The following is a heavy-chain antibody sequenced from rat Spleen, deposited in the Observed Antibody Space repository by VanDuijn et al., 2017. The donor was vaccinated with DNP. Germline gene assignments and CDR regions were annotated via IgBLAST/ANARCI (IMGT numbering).Heavy chain of an antibody. CDR2: ITNTGDSTT. D-gene: IGHD1-12*03. Sequence: EVQLVESGGGPVQPGRSLKLSCVASGFIFSNYWMTWIRQAPGKGLEWVASITNTGDSTTYYRDSVKGRFTISRDNAQSTLYLQMDSLRSEDTATYYCARPNDGYYPHWGQGVMVTVSS. CDR3: ARPNDGYYPH. V-gene: IGHV5-31*01. J-gene: IGHJ2*01. CDR1: GFIFSNYW.